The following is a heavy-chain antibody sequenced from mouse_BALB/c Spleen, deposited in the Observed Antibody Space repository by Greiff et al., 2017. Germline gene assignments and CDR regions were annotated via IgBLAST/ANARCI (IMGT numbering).Heavy chain of an antibody. CDR3: ARDPTMITTGFAY. V-gene: IGHV5-4*02. D-gene: IGHD2-4*01. CDR1: GFTFSDYY. CDR2: ISDGGSYT. Sequence: EVQRVESGGGLVKPGGSLKLSCAASGFTFSDYYMYWVRQTPEKRLEWVATISDGGSYTYYPDSVKGRFTISRDNAKNNLYLQMSSLKSEDTAMYYCARDPTMITTGFAYWGQGTLVTVSA. J-gene: IGHJ3*01.